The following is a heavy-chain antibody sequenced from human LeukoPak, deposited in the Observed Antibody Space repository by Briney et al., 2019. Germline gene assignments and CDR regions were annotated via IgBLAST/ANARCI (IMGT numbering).Heavy chain of an antibody. V-gene: IGHV4-39*07. CDR1: GDSISTSKSY. CDR3: ARDLSRSSGYTDY. J-gene: IGHJ4*02. Sequence: SETLSLTCTVSGDSISTSKSYWGWIRQPPGKGLEWIGSIYYSGSAYYNPSLKSRVTISVDTSKKQFSLKLSSVTAADTAVYYCARDLSRSSGYTDYWGQGTLVTVSS. CDR2: IYYSGSA. D-gene: IGHD5-12*01.